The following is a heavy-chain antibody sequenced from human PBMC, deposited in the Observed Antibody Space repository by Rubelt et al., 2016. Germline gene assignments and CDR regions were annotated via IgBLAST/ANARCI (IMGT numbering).Heavy chain of an antibody. Sequence: RLSCAASGFTFSSYAMSWVRQAPGKGLEWVSAISGSGGSTYYADSVKGRFTISRDNSKNTLYLQMNSLRAEDTAVYYFATDGGGATRLPSHYWGQGTLVTVSS. V-gene: IGHV3-23*01. D-gene: IGHD1-26*01. CDR1: GFTFSSYA. CDR2: ISGSGGST. CDR3: ATDGGGATRLPSHY. J-gene: IGHJ4*02.